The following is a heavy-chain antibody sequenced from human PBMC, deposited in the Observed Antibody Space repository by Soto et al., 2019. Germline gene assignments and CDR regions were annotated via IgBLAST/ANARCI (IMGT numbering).Heavy chain of an antibody. CDR2: IYHTGNA. CDR3: ARGWGRIFDY. V-gene: IGHV4-39*07. Sequence: SETLSLTCSVSGDSISNSRFYWAWIRQPPGEGLEWIGSIYHTGNAYYNPSLKSRVTISVDTSKNQFSLKLSSVTAADTAVYYCARGWGRIFDYWGQGTLVTVS. D-gene: IGHD7-27*01. CDR1: GDSISNSRFY. J-gene: IGHJ4*02.